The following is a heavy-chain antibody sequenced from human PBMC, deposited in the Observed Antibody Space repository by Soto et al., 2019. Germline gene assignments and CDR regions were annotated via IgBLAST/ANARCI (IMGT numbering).Heavy chain of an antibody. CDR2: IKPDGSER. J-gene: IGHJ5*02. D-gene: IGHD2-2*01. CDR3: ARGGIVPATLGFDP. CDR1: GLTFSTYW. V-gene: IGHV3-7*01. Sequence: GGSLRLSCAASGLTFSTYWMNWVRQAPGKGLEWVANIKPDGSERYYVDSVKDRFTISRDNAKNSLYLQMNSLRAEDTAVYYCARGGIVPATLGFDPWGQGTLVTVSS.